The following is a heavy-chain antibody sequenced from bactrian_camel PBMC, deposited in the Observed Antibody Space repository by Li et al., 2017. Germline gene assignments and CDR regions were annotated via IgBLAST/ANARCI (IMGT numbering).Heavy chain of an antibody. J-gene: IGHJ4*01. CDR3: AAGRQYLLFCLNHMTHRSGDEQTY. V-gene: IGHV3S53*01. D-gene: IGHD2*01. CDR2: IDASGYT. CDR1: GNTYSATY. Sequence: LVESGGGSVQTGSSLTLSCIESGNTYSATYTGWFRQAPGKEREGVAAIDASGYTSYAGSVKGRSTISRDNAKNTVFLQMNNLSPDDTAVYYCAAGRQYLLFCLNHMTHRSGDEQTYWGQGTQVTVS.